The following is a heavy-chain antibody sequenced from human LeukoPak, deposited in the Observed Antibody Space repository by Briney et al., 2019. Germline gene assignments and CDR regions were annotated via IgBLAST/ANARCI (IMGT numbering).Heavy chain of an antibody. CDR1: GFTFSSFW. CDR3: ARGQYSSSPLDY. J-gene: IGHJ4*02. Sequence: GGSLRLSCAASGFTFSSFWMHWVRQAPGDGLVWVSRINSDGSSTSYADSVEGRFTISRDNAKNTLYLQMNSLRAEDTAVYYCARGQYSSSPLDYWGQGTLVTVSS. V-gene: IGHV3-74*01. D-gene: IGHD6-6*01. CDR2: INSDGSST.